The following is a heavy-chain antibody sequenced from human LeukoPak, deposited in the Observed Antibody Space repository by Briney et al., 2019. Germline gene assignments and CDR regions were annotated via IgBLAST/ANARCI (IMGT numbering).Heavy chain of an antibody. D-gene: IGHD3-16*02. J-gene: IGHJ4*02. CDR3: ARDGIMITFGGVIVDFDY. Sequence: GASVKVSCKASGYTFTTYYMHWVRQAPGQGLEWMGWINPNSGGTNYAQKFQGRVTMTRDTSISTAYMELSRLRSDDTAVYCCARDGIMITFGGVIVDFDYWGQGTLVTVSS. V-gene: IGHV1-2*02. CDR1: GYTFTTYY. CDR2: INPNSGGT.